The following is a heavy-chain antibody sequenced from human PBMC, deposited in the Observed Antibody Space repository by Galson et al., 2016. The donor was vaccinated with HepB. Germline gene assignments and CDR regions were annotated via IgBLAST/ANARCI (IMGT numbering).Heavy chain of an antibody. CDR3: ARDGYSSPGS. CDR2: IDPDGGNT. CDR1: GFTFSTDW. V-gene: IGHV3-74*01. J-gene: IGHJ5*02. Sequence: SLRLSCAASGFTFSTDWMHWVRQPPVKGLVWVSRIDPDGGNTEYADSVKGRFTISRDNAKNTLYLQMNSLRAEDTAVYYCARDGYSSPGSWGQGTLVTVSS. D-gene: IGHD6-13*01.